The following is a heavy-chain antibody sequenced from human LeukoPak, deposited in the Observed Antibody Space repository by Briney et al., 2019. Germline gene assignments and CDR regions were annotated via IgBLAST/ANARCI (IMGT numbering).Heavy chain of an antibody. CDR1: GYTFTDHY. Sequence: ASVKVSCKALGYTFTDHYFHWLREAPGQGLEWMGWIHPGRGDTNYAQKFQGRVSLTRDTSISTAYMELSRLTSDDTAVYYCARDHNWGPDYWGQGTLVSVSS. CDR3: ARDHNWGPDY. J-gene: IGHJ4*02. D-gene: IGHD7-27*01. V-gene: IGHV1-2*02. CDR2: IHPGRGDT.